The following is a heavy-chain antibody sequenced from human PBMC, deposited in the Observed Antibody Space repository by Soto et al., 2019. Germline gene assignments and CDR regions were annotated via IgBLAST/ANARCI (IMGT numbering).Heavy chain of an antibody. D-gene: IGHD2-15*01. J-gene: IGHJ4*02. CDR3: ARHPPVADDDY. Sequence: LEPLSLTCTVSGGSISNSSCHWGWIRQPPGKGLEWIGSIYYSGSTYYNPSLKSRVTISVDTSKNQFSLKLSSVTAADTAVYYCARHPPVADDDYWGQGTLVTVSS. CDR2: IYYSGST. V-gene: IGHV4-39*01. CDR1: GGSISNSSCH.